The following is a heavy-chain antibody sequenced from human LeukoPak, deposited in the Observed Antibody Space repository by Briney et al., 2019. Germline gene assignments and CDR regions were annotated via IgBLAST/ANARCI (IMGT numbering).Heavy chain of an antibody. Sequence: SETLSLTCTVSGGSISSTYWRWIRQPPGKGLEWYGYIYDSGSTRYNPSLNSRVTISLDTSKNQYSLKLSALTAPDTAVYYCARRSVVVAAGDAFDIWGQGTMVTVSS. V-gene: IGHV4-59*08. CDR3: ARRSVVVAAGDAFDI. CDR1: GGSISSTY. J-gene: IGHJ3*02. CDR2: IYDSGST. D-gene: IGHD2-15*01.